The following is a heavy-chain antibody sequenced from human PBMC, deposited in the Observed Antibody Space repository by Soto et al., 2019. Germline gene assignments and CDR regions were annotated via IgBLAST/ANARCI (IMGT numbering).Heavy chain of an antibody. CDR1: GFTFSDYA. J-gene: IGHJ5*02. Sequence: EVQLLESGGALVQPGGPLRLACAASGFTFSDYAMSWVRQAPGKGLEWVSTLSASGGTTFYADSVQGRFIISRDNSNTALYLQLNSLRVEDTAVYYCANPPSTSRWGCFDPWGQGTLVTVSS. D-gene: IGHD6-13*01. V-gene: IGHV3-23*01. CDR3: ANPPSTSRWGCFDP. CDR2: LSASGGTT.